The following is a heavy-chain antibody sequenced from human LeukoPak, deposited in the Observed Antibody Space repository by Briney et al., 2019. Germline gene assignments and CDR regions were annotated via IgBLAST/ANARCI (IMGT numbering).Heavy chain of an antibody. CDR3: ARDNPFGGY. Sequence: GGSLRLSCAASGLTFSSHWMHWVRQAPGKGLEWVANIKQDGGEKNYVDSVKGRFTISRDNAKNSLYLQMNSLRAEDTALYYCARDNPFGGYWGQGTLVTVSS. D-gene: IGHD3-16*01. J-gene: IGHJ4*02. CDR2: IKQDGGEK. CDR1: GLTFSSHW. V-gene: IGHV3-7*03.